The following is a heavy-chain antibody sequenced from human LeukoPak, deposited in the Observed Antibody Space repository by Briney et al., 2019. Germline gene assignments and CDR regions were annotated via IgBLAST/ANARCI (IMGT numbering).Heavy chain of an antibody. CDR2: ISGSGGST. J-gene: IGHJ4*02. Sequence: GGSLRLSCAASGFTFSSYVMNWVRQAPGKGLEWVSAISGSGGSTYYADSVKGRFTISRDNSKNTLYLQMNSLRAEDTAVYYCAKAEQGYSYGLDYWGQGTLVTVSS. V-gene: IGHV3-23*01. CDR1: GFTFSSYV. CDR3: AKAEQGYSYGLDY. D-gene: IGHD5-18*01.